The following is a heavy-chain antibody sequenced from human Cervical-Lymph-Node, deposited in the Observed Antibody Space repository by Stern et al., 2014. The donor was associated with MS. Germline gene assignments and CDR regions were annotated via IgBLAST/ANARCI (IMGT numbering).Heavy chain of an antibody. CDR3: TRTWELAAFDI. D-gene: IGHD1-26*01. CDR2: IRNAGKNYAT. CDR1: GFTFSESA. Sequence: EVQLEESGGGLVEPGGSLKLSCAASGFTFSESAIHWVRQASGKGLEWVGRIRNAGKNYATAYGESVKGRFTVSRDDSKTTAYLQMSSLRTEDTAVYYCTRTWELAAFDIWGQGTMVTVSS. V-gene: IGHV3-73*01. J-gene: IGHJ3*02.